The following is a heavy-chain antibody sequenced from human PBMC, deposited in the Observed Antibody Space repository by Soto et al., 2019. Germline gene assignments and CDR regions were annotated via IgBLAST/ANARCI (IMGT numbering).Heavy chain of an antibody. CDR1: GYTFTSYA. J-gene: IGHJ4*02. V-gene: IGHV1-3*01. CDR2: INAGNGNT. CDR3: ARDLAGTNEFDY. Sequence: ASVKGSCKASGYTFTSYAMHWVRQAPGQRLEWMGWINAGNGNTKYSQKFQGRVTITRDTSASTAYMELSSLRSEDTAVYYCARDLAGTNEFDYWGQGTLVTVSS. D-gene: IGHD6-13*01.